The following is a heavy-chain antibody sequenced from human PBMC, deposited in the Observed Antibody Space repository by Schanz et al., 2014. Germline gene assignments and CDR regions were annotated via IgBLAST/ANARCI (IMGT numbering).Heavy chain of an antibody. J-gene: IGHJ4*02. CDR3: ARENVGRGFDY. CDR2: IYTSGAT. V-gene: IGHV4-4*07. D-gene: IGHD3-10*02. CDR1: GGSISSHF. Sequence: QVQLQESGPGLVKPSEALSLTCTVSGGSISSHFWTWIRQPPGKGLEWIGRIYTSGATNYNPSLKSRRTMSVDTSKNQVSLKLRSVTAADTAVYYCARENVGRGFDYWGRGALVTVSS.